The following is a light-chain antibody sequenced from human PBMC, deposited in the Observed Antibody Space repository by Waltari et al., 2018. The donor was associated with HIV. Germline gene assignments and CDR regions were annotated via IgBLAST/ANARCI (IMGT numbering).Light chain of an antibody. J-gene: IGKJ2*01. Sequence: DIHMTQSPPTPRASVGERVTMSCRASQNIGTKLAVYQQMPGKAPTLIAYEASSSVNGVPSRHSGSGSGTQLALTLASLHPDEFAVYMCQQYETCCSFGRGTMLEV. CDR2: EAS. CDR1: QNIGTK. CDR3: QQYETCCS. V-gene: IGKV1-5*03.